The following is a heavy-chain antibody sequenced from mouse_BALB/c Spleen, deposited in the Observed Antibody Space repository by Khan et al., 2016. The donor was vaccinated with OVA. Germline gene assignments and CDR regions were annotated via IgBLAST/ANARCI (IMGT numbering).Heavy chain of an antibody. Sequence: QVQLQQSGAELARPGASVKMSCKASGYTFTSYTMHWVQQRPGQGLEWIGYINPSSGYTKYNQKFKDKATLTADKSSSTAHMQLSSLTSEDSAVYYCARTHERWGQGTTLTVSS. J-gene: IGHJ2*01. V-gene: IGHV1-4*01. CDR2: INPSSGYT. CDR3: ARTHER. CDR1: GYTFTSYT.